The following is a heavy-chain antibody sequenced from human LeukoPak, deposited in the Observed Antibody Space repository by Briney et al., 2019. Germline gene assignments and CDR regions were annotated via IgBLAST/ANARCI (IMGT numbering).Heavy chain of an antibody. D-gene: IGHD6-19*01. V-gene: IGHV1-58*02. CDR2: IVVGSGNT. J-gene: IGHJ4*02. CDR3: AADRAYSSGWYEFDY. CDR1: GFTFRSSA. Sequence: GTSVKVSCKASGFTFRSSAMQWVRQARGQRLEWIGWIVVGSGNTNYAQKFQERVTITRDMSKSTAYMELSSLRSEDTAVYYCAADRAYSSGWYEFDYWGQGTLVTVSS.